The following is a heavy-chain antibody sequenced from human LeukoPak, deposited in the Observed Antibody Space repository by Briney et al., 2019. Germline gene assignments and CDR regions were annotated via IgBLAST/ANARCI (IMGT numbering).Heavy chain of an antibody. D-gene: IGHD6-25*01. V-gene: IGHV3-48*03. Sequence: GGSLRLSCAASGFTFSSYEMNWVRQAPGKGLEWVSYISSSGSTIYYADSVKGRFTISRDNAKNSLYLQMNSLRAEDTAVYYCAAAGPYHWFDPWGQGTLVTVSS. CDR2: ISSSGSTI. J-gene: IGHJ5*02. CDR3: AAAGPYHWFDP. CDR1: GFTFSSYE.